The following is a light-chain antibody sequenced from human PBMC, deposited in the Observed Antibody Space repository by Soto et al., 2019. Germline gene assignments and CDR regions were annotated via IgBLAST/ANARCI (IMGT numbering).Light chain of an antibody. J-gene: IGKJ1*01. V-gene: IGKV1-39*01. CDR3: QQSYSSPPT. CDR1: QSISSW. Sequence: DIQMTQSPSTLSATAGDRVTITCRASQSISSWLAWYQHTPGKATKLLIYDASNLDSGVPSRFSGSRSGPDFTLTISSLQPEDFATYYCQQSYSSPPTFGQGTKGDIK. CDR2: DAS.